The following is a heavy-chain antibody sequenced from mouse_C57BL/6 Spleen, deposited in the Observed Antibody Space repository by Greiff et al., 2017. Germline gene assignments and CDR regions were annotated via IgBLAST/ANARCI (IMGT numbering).Heavy chain of an antibody. D-gene: IGHD1-1*01. Sequence: QVQLQQPGAELVKPGASVKLSCKASGYTFTSYWMHWVKQRPGQGLEWIGMIHPNSGSTNYNEKFKSKATLTVDKSSSTAYMQLISLTSEDSAVYYCAMDYYGSSYENFDVWGTGTTVTVSS. V-gene: IGHV1-64*01. J-gene: IGHJ1*03. CDR3: AMDYYGSSYENFDV. CDR2: IHPNSGST. CDR1: GYTFTSYW.